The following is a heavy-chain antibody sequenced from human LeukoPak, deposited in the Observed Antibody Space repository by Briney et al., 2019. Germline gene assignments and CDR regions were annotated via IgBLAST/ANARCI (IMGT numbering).Heavy chain of an antibody. Sequence: SETLSLTCTVSGGSIRSSSYYWNWIRQPPGKGLEWIGYIYYSGNTNYNPSLKSRVTISVDTSKNQFSLKLSSVTAADTAVYYCATDNSYGSGSYYTWGQGTLVTVSS. D-gene: IGHD3-10*01. V-gene: IGHV4-61*01. CDR2: IYYSGNT. CDR3: ATDNSYGSGSYYT. J-gene: IGHJ4*02. CDR1: GGSIRSSSYY.